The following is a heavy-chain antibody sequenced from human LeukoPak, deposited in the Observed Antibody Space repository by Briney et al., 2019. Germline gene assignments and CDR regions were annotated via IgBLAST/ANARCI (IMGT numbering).Heavy chain of an antibody. V-gene: IGHV4-34*01. J-gene: IGHJ4*02. CDR1: GGSFSGYY. Sequence: SETLSLTCAVYGGSFSGYYWSWIRQPPGKGLEWIGEINHSGSTNYNPSLKSRVTISVDTSKNQFSPKLSSVTAADTAVYYCARAHTITMIVVVIPYYFDYWGQGTLVTVSS. CDR2: INHSGST. CDR3: ARAHTITMIVVVIPYYFDY. D-gene: IGHD3-22*01.